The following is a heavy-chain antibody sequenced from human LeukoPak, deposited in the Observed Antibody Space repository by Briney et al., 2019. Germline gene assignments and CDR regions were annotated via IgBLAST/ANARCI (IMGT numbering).Heavy chain of an antibody. CDR1: GFTFSSYS. Sequence: RGGSLRLSCAASGFTFSSYSMNWVRQAPGKGLEWVSSISSSSSYIYYADSVKGRFTISRDNAKNSLYLQMNSLRAEDTALYYCARHRNYRPDWFDYWGQGTLVSVSS. D-gene: IGHD3-16*02. J-gene: IGHJ4*02. V-gene: IGHV3-21*04. CDR2: ISSSSSYI. CDR3: ARHRNYRPDWFDY.